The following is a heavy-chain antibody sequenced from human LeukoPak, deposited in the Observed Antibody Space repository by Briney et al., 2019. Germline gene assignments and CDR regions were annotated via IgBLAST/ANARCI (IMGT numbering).Heavy chain of an antibody. Sequence: SVKVSCKASGYTFSSCAISWVRQAPGQGLEWMGGIIPIFGTAIYAQRFQGRVTITSDESTRTAYMELSSLRSEDTAVYYCARDRYYYDSSGSYYFDFWGQGTLVTVSS. CDR1: GYTFSSCA. CDR2: IIPIFGTA. J-gene: IGHJ4*02. CDR3: ARDRYYYDSSGSYYFDF. V-gene: IGHV1-69*13. D-gene: IGHD3-22*01.